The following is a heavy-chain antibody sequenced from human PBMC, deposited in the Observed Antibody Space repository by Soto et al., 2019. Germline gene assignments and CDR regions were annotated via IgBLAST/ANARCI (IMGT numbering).Heavy chain of an antibody. CDR3: ARESGGATATLDYYYFYMDV. V-gene: IGHV1-2*02. CDR1: GYRFSDYY. D-gene: IGHD5-12*01. CDR2: MNPNSGDT. Sequence: QVPLVQSGAEVKKPGASVTVSCKASGYRFSDYYLHWVRQAPGQGPEWMGWMNPNSGDTKYAQKVKGRVTMTRDTSVRTAFMELNWLKSDDTAVYYCARESGGATATLDYYYFYMDVWGIGTTVTVSS. J-gene: IGHJ6*03.